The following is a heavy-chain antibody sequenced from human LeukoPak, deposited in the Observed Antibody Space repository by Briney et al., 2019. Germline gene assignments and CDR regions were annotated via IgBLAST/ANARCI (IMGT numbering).Heavy chain of an antibody. CDR1: GFSVSRFV. V-gene: IGHV3-21*01. D-gene: IGHD4-17*01. Sequence: PGGSLRLSCAASGFSVSRFVVGWVRQAPGKGLEWVSSININGNYMYHGDSVRGRFTISRDNAKNSLYLQMNSLRAEDTAVYYCARVTGYGAYDALDIWGQGTMVIVSS. CDR3: ARVTGYGAYDALDI. J-gene: IGHJ3*02. CDR2: ININGNYM.